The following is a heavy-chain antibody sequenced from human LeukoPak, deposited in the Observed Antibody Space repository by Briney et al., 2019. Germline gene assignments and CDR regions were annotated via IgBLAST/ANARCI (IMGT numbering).Heavy chain of an antibody. J-gene: IGHJ4*02. V-gene: IGHV3-11*01. D-gene: IGHD2/OR15-2a*01. CDR3: AREERRLYGNPDH. Sequence: PGGPLRLSCAASGFIFSDHYMGWIRQAPGKGLEWVSYIDKSGTNIDYADSVKGRFTVSRDNTRNSLFLQMNSLSAEDTAVYFCAREERRLYGNPDHWGQGTQVTVSS. CDR2: IDKSGTNI. CDR1: GFIFSDHY.